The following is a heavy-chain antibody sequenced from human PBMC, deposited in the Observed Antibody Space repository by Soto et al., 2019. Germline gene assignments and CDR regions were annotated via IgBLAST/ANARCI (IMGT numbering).Heavy chain of an antibody. CDR1: GFTFSDYS. V-gene: IGHV3-48*02. D-gene: IGHD6-13*01. CDR3: ARAHSSTWYSTSRWDGY. CDR2: ITSSSSHI. J-gene: IGHJ4*02. Sequence: EVQLVESGGGLVQPGGSLRLSCAASGFTFSDYSMNWVRQAPGKGLEWVSYITSSSSHIYYANSVMGRFTISRDDARNALYLQMNSLRDEDTAVYYCARAHSSTWYSTSRWDGYWGQGTLVTVSS.